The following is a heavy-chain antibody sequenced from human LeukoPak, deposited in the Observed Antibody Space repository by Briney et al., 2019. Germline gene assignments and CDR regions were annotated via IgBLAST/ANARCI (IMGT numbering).Heavy chain of an antibody. J-gene: IGHJ4*02. CDR3: GKTTAGYSSGQKPAWPVDY. V-gene: IGHV3-23*01. CDR2: IFGSGGSP. CDR1: GFTFGSFA. D-gene: IGHD5-18*01. Sequence: GGSLRLSCEASGFTFGSFAMYWARQAPGKGLDWIAGIFGSGGSPHYAGSVKGRFTISRDNSKNTVYLQINSLRAEDTAVYYCGKTTAGYSSGQKPAWPVDYWGQGTLVTVSS.